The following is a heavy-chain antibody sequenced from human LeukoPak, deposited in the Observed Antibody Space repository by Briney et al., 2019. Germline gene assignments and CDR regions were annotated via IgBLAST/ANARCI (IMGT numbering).Heavy chain of an antibody. D-gene: IGHD2-2*02. V-gene: IGHV6-1*01. CDR1: GDTFSSNSAA. CDR2: TYYRSKWYN. CDR3: ARDRSFVVVPAAIPYFYYYYGMDV. Sequence: SQTLSLTCAISGDTFSSNSAAWNWIRQSPSRGLEWLVRTYYRSKWYNDYAVSVKSRITINPDTSKNQFSLQLNSVTPEDTAVYYCARDRSFVVVPAAIPYFYYYYGMDVWGQGTTVTVSS. J-gene: IGHJ6*02.